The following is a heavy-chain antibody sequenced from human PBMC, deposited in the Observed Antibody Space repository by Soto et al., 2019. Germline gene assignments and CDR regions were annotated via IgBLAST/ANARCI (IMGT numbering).Heavy chain of an antibody. Sequence: QLQLQESGSGLVKPSQTLSLTCAVSGGSISSGGYSWSWIRQPPGKGLEWIGYIYHSGSTYYNPSLKSRVTISVDRSKNQFSLQLSSVTAAHTAVYYSASVCGYSYSSVQDSWVQATRVTVAT. D-gene: IGHD5-18*01. CDR1: GGSISSGGYS. J-gene: IGHJ4*02. CDR2: IYHSGST. CDR3: ASVCGYSYSSVQDS. V-gene: IGHV4-30-2*01.